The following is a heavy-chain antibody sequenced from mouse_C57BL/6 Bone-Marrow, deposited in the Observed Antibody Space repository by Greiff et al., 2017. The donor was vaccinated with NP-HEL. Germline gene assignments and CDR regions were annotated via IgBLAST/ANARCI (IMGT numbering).Heavy chain of an antibody. CDR2: INPSSGYT. V-gene: IGHV1-4*01. CDR1: GYTFTSYT. J-gene: IGHJ4*01. Sequence: QVQLKQSGAELARPGASVKMSCKASGYTFTSYTMHWVKQRPGQGLEWIGYINPSSGYTKYNQKFKDKATLTADKSSSTAYMQLSSLTSEDSAVYYCASRLRRNYYAMDYWGQGTSVTVSS. CDR3: ASRLRRNYYAMDY. D-gene: IGHD2-4*01.